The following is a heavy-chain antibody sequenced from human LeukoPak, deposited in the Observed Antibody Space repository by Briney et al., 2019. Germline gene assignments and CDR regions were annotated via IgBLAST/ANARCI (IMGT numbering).Heavy chain of an antibody. CDR3: ARVGPQTLTPVYYFDY. J-gene: IGHJ4*02. Sequence: DSVKGRFTVSRDNSKDTVSLQLNSLRAEDTAVYYCARVGPQTLTPVYYFDYWGQGTLVTVSS. D-gene: IGHD5/OR15-5a*01. V-gene: IGHV3-30*07.